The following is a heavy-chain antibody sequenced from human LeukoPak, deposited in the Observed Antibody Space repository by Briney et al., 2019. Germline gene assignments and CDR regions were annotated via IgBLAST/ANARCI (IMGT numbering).Heavy chain of an antibody. J-gene: IGHJ3*02. Sequence: GGPLRLSCAASGFTVISNYMSWVRQAPGKGLEWVSLIYSGGSTYYADSVRGRFTISRDNSKNTLCLQMNSLRAEDTAVYYCTTTRYDAFDIWGQGTMVTVSS. D-gene: IGHD4-17*01. CDR1: GFTVISNY. CDR3: TTTRYDAFDI. V-gene: IGHV3-53*01. CDR2: IYSGGST.